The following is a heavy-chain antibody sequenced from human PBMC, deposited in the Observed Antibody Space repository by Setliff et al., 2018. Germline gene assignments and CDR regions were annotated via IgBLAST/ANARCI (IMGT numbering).Heavy chain of an antibody. J-gene: IGHJ4*02. CDR2: IFYSGRT. CDR3: ARLPNYVWGSPVDY. CDR1: GAPITNINYY. D-gene: IGHD3-16*01. V-gene: IGHV4-39*01. Sequence: PSETLSLTCTVSGAPITNINYYWGLVRQPPGKGLEWIGSIFYSGRTFYNPSLKSRVTISVHTSKNQFSLTLSSVTAADTAVYYCARLPNYVWGSPVDYWGQGTLVTVSS.